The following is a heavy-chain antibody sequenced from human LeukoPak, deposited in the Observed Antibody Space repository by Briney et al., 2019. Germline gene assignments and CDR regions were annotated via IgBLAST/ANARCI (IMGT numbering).Heavy chain of an antibody. CDR2: ISSQTSST. Sequence: AAVKVSCKASVYTFGRYAISWVRQAPGQGLEWMGWISSQTSSTDYAQKFRGRITMTTDASTDIAYMELPGLRSDDTAVYFCARVGDYNWNVYRYSYFDPWGQGTLVTVSS. CDR3: ARVGDYNWNVYRYSYFDP. D-gene: IGHD3-16*02. V-gene: IGHV1-18*01. J-gene: IGHJ5*02. CDR1: VYTFGRYA.